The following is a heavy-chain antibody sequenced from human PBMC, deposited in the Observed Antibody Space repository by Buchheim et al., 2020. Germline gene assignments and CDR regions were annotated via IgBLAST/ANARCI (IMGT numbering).Heavy chain of an antibody. V-gene: IGHV3-23*01. Sequence: EVQLLESGGGLVQPGGSLRLSCAASGFTFSSYAMSWVRQAPGKGLEWVSAISGSGGGTYYADSVKGRFTISRDNSKNTLYLQMNSLRAEDTAVYYCAKETVHRIAAAGSYYFDYWGQGTL. CDR3: AKETVHRIAAAGSYYFDY. J-gene: IGHJ4*02. CDR2: ISGSGGGT. CDR1: GFTFSSYA. D-gene: IGHD6-13*01.